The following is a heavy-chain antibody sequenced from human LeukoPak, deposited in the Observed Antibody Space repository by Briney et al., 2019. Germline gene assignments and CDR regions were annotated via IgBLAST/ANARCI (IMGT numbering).Heavy chain of an antibody. D-gene: IGHD5-12*01. Sequence: GGSLRLSCAVSGFTFSRYWMSWVRQAPGKGLEWVANIKQDGSEKYYVDSVKGRFTISRDNAKNSLYLQMNSLRGEDTAVYYCARDGATFSGYDWFYYMDVWGRGTTVTVSS. CDR2: IKQDGSEK. CDR1: GFTFSRYW. J-gene: IGHJ6*03. V-gene: IGHV3-7*01. CDR3: ARDGATFSGYDWFYYMDV.